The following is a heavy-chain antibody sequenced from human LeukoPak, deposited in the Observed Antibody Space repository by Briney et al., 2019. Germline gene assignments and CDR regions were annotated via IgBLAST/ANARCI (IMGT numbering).Heavy chain of an antibody. D-gene: IGHD2-2*01. J-gene: IGHJ4*02. V-gene: IGHV1-8*01. Sequence: WASVKVSCKASGYTFTSYAINWVRRATGQGLERMGWMNPNSGNTGYAQKFQGRVTMTEDTSTDTAYMELSSLRSEDTAVYYCATDLLGYCSSTSCYFGYWGQGTLVTVSS. CDR3: ATDLLGYCSSTSCYFGY. CDR1: GYTFTSYA. CDR2: MNPNSGNT.